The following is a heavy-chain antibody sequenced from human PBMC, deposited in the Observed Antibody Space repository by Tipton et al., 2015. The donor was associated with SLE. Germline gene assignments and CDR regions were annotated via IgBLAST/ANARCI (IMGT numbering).Heavy chain of an antibody. J-gene: IGHJ4*02. CDR1: GFTFAENG. D-gene: IGHD3-3*01. CDR3: AKGIFGIIVTNFDS. V-gene: IGHV3-23*01. Sequence: SLRLSCTASGFTFAENGMTWFRQAPGKGLECISAISASGGNTYYADSVKGRFTVSRDNSKNTLYLQMNSLRAEDSAVYYCAKGIFGIIVTNFDSWGQGTRVTVSS. CDR2: ISASGGNT.